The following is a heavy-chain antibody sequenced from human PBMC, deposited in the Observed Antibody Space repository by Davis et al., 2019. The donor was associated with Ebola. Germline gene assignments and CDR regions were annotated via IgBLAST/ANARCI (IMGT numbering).Heavy chain of an antibody. J-gene: IGHJ4*02. D-gene: IGHD2-2*01. CDR3: ARSLSPIVVVPAAMNY. V-gene: IGHV3-23*01. CDR2: ISDSGTST. CDR1: GFTFSSYA. Sequence: GGSLRLSCAASGFTFSSYAMSWVRQAPGKGLEWVSTISDSGTSTYSADSVKGRFTISRDNSKNTLYLQMNSLRAEDTAVYYCARSLSPIVVVPAAMNYWGQGTLVTVSS.